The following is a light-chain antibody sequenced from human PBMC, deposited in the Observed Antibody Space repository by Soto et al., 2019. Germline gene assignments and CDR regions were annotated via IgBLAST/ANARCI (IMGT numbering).Light chain of an antibody. CDR3: QQRSNWPRT. J-gene: IGKJ1*01. V-gene: IGKV3-11*01. CDR2: DAS. Sequence: EIVLTQSPATLSVSPGERATLSCRASQSVSSYLAWYQRKPGQAPRLLIYDASNRATGIPARFSGSGSGKDFTLTISRLEPEDFAVYYCQQRSNWPRTFGQGT. CDR1: QSVSSY.